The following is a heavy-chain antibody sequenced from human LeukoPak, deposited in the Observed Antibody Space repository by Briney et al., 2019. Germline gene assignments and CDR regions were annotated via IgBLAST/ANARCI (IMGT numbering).Heavy chain of an antibody. CDR1: GGSISSYY. CDR3: AATAREGIVATIRLYYYYYMDV. CDR2: IYYSGST. Sequence: PSETLSLTCTVSGGSISSYYWSWIRQPPGKGLEWIGYIYYSGSTNYNPSLKSRVTISVDTSKNQFSLKLSSVTAADTAVYYCAATAREGIVATIRLYYYYYMDVWGKGTTVTVSS. J-gene: IGHJ6*03. D-gene: IGHD5-12*01. V-gene: IGHV4-59*12.